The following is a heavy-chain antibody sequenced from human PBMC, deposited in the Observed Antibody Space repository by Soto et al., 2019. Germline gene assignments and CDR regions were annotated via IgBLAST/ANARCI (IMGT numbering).Heavy chain of an antibody. CDR1: GFTFSNHA. D-gene: IGHD2-2*01. V-gene: IGHV3-23*01. CDR2: ISDSGST. J-gene: IGHJ4*02. Sequence: EVQLLESGGALVQPGGSLRLSCAASGFTFSNHAMNWVRQAPGKGLEWVSTISDSGSTYYADSVKGRFTISRDNSKNTLYLQMISLRAEDTAVYYCARDPGGHYCTSTSCLYFFDHWGPGTLVIVSS. CDR3: ARDPGGHYCTSTSCLYFFDH.